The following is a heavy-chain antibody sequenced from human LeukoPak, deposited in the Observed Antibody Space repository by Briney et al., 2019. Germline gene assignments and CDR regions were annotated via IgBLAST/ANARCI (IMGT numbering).Heavy chain of an antibody. CDR3: ARGGYYDSSDYYLLSGMDV. J-gene: IGHJ6*02. Sequence: GGSLRLSCAASGFTFSSYSMNWVRQAPGKGLEWVSYISSSSSTIYYADSVKGRFTISRDKSKNTLYLQMNSLRAEDTAVYYCARGGYYDSSDYYLLSGMDVWGQGTTVTVSS. D-gene: IGHD3-22*01. CDR2: ISSSSSTI. CDR1: GFTFSSYS. V-gene: IGHV3-48*01.